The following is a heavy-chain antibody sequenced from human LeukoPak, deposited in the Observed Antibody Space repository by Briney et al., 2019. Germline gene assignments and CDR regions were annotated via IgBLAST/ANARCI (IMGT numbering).Heavy chain of an antibody. J-gene: IGHJ6*03. CDR3: ARVNSYGFYYMDV. Sequence: GGSLRLSCAASGFTFSTYSMNWVRQAPGKGLEWVSFITSYSYIYYADSAKGRFTISRDNAKNSLYLQMNSLRAEDTAVYYCARVNSYGFYYMDVWGKGTTVTVSS. CDR1: GFTFSTYS. V-gene: IGHV3-21*01. CDR2: ITSYSYI. D-gene: IGHD5-18*01.